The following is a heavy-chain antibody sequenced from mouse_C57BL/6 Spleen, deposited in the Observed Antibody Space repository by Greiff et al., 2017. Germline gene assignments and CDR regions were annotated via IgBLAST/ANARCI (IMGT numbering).Heavy chain of an antibody. Sequence: QVQLQQPGAELVRPGSSVKLSCKASGYTFTSYWMHWVKQRPIQGLEWIGNIDPSDSETHYNQKFKDKATLTEDKSSSTAYMQLSSLTSEDSAVYYCARSIDGYGAMDYWGQGTSVTVSS. CDR2: IDPSDSET. V-gene: IGHV1-52*01. J-gene: IGHJ4*01. CDR1: GYTFTSYW. CDR3: ARSIDGYGAMDY. D-gene: IGHD2-3*01.